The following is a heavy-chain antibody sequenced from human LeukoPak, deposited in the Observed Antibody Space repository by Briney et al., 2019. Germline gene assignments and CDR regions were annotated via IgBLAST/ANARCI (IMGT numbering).Heavy chain of an antibody. CDR1: GFTFSSYW. D-gene: IGHD3-10*01. CDR2: ISYDGSNK. J-gene: IGHJ3*02. V-gene: IGHV3-30*18. CDR3: AKVEYYYGSGSPDPFDAFDI. Sequence: GGSLRLSCAASGFTFSSYWMHWVRQAPGKGLEWVAVISYDGSNKYYADSVKGRFTISRDNSKNTLYLQMNSLRAEDTAVYYCAKVEYYYGSGSPDPFDAFDIWGQGTMVTVSS.